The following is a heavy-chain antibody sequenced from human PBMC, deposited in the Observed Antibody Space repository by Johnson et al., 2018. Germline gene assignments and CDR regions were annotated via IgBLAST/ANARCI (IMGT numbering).Heavy chain of an antibody. CDR3: ARVVGSYGSGSYYPNDAFDI. V-gene: IGHV3-48*01. Sequence: VQLVQSGGGLVQPGGSLRLSCAASGFTFSSYSMNWVRQAPGKGLEWVSYISSSSSTIYYADSVKGRFTISRDNAKNSLYLQMNSLRAEDTAVYYCARVVGSYGSGSYYPNDAFDIWGQGTMVTVSS. CDR1: GFTFSSYS. CDR2: ISSSSSTI. D-gene: IGHD3-10*01. J-gene: IGHJ3*02.